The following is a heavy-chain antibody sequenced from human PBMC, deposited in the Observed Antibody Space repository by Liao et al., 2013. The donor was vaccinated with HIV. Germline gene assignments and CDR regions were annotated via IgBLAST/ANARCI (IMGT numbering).Heavy chain of an antibody. J-gene: IGHJ1*01. Sequence: QVQLQQWGAGLLKPSETLSLTCAVFSGSFSGYYWSWIRQSPGKGLEWIGEINHSGSTNYNPSLKSRVTISVDRSENQFSLKLGSVTAADTAVYYCARAPRCSESYRRKMAACAEHLQHWGQGSLVTVSS. D-gene: IGHD1-26*01. V-gene: IGHV4-34*01. CDR3: ARAPRCSESYRRKMAACAEHLQH. CDR2: INHSGST. CDR1: SGSFSGYY.